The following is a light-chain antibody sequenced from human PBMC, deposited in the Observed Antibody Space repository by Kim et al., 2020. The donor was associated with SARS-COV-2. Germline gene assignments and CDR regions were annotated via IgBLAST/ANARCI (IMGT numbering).Light chain of an antibody. CDR2: DVS. V-gene: IGKV3-11*01. CDR3: QRSSWPIT. J-gene: IGKJ5*01. CDR1: QSVNNY. Sequence: SLSPKETATLSCRASQSVNNYLAWYQQKPGQAPRLLIYDVSNRATGIPGRFSGSGSGTDFTLTISSLGPEDFAVYYCQRSSWPITFGQGTRLEIK.